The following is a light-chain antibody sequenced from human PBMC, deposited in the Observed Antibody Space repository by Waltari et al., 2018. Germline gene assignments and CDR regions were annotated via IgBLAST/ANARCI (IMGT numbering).Light chain of an antibody. Sequence: QSALTQPPSASGSPGQSVTISCAGPSSDIGTYNYVSWYQQHPGKAPKLIIYEVSKRPSGVPDRFSGSKSGNTASLTVSGLQAEDEADYYCGSYAGHNNIGVFGGGTKLTVL. CDR1: SSDIGTYNY. CDR3: GSYAGHNNIGV. V-gene: IGLV2-8*01. J-gene: IGLJ2*01. CDR2: EVS.